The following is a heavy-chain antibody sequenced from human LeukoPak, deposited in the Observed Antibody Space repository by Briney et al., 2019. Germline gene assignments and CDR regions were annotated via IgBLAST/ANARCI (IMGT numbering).Heavy chain of an antibody. CDR1: GFTFSDYY. D-gene: IGHD3-22*01. CDR2: ISSSGDSI. CDR3: ARHSSGYFRLDY. V-gene: IGHV3-11*01. J-gene: IGHJ4*02. Sequence: GGSLRLSCAASGFTFSDYYMSWIRQAPGKGLEWVSYISSSGDSIYYADSVKGRFTISRDNAENSLYLQMNSLRAEDTAVYYCARHSSGYFRLDYWGQGTLVTVSS.